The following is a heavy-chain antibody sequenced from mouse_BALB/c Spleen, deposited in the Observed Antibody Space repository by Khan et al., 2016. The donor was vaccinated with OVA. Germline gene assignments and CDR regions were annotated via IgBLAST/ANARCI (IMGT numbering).Heavy chain of an antibody. J-gene: IGHJ1*01. V-gene: IGHV1S34*01. CDR2: ISCYNGAT. CDR3: ANGLEPNWYFDV. D-gene: IGHD2-2*01. Sequence: LVKTGASVKISCKASGYSFTGYYMHWVKQSHGKSLEWIGYISCYNGATSYNQKFKGKATFTVDTSSSTAYMQFNSLTPEDSAVYYCANGLEPNWYFDVWGAGTTVTVSS. CDR1: GYSFTGYY.